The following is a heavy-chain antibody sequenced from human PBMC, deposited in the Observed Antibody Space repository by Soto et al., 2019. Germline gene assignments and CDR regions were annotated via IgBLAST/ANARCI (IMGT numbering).Heavy chain of an antibody. Sequence: QVQLVQSGAEVKKPGASVKVSCKASGYTFTSYGISWVRQAPGQGLEWMGWISAYNGNTNYAQKLQGRVTMTTDSSTRTAYMELRSVISDDTAVYYCERDSWGYCTNGVCYSGEDAFDIWGQGTMVTGSS. J-gene: IGHJ3*02. CDR1: GYTFTSYG. CDR3: ERDSWGYCTNGVCYSGEDAFDI. CDR2: ISAYNGNT. D-gene: IGHD2-8*01. V-gene: IGHV1-18*01.